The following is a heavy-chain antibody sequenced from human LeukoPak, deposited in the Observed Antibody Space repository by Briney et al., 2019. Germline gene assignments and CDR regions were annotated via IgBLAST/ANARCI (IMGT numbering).Heavy chain of an antibody. Sequence: QAGGSLRLSCAASGFTFSSYEMNWVRQAPGKGLEWVSYISGSGSNIYYADSVKGRFTISRDNAKKSLYLQMNSLRAEDTAVYYCARSPTGSGWYYFDYWGQGTLVTVSS. CDR1: GFTFSSYE. CDR3: ARSPTGSGWYYFDY. J-gene: IGHJ4*02. D-gene: IGHD6-19*01. V-gene: IGHV3-48*03. CDR2: ISGSGSNI.